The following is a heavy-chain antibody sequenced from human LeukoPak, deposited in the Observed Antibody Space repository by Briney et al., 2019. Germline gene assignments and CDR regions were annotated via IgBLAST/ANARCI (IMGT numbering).Heavy chain of an antibody. CDR1: GGSISGYY. Sequence: PSETLSLTCSVSGGSISGYYWSWIRQPPGQTLEWIRYIYNSGSTNYNPSLQSRVTMSVDTSMNQFSLRLSSVTAADTAVYYCARFTYTTRPSDVWGRGTTVTVSS. V-gene: IGHV4-4*09. CDR2: IYNSGST. CDR3: ARFTYTTRPSDV. D-gene: IGHD3-16*01. J-gene: IGHJ6*04.